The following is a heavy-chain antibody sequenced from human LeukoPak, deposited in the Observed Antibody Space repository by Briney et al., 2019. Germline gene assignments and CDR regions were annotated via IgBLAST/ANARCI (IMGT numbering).Heavy chain of an antibody. CDR1: GYSFTSYW. J-gene: IGHJ4*02. Sequence: GESLKISRKGSGYSFTSYWIGWVRQMPGKGLEWMGIIYPGDSDTRYSPSFQGQVTISADKSISTAYLQWSSLKASDTAMYYCARPYCSSTSCYGYFDYWGQGTLVTVSS. CDR2: IYPGDSDT. V-gene: IGHV5-51*01. D-gene: IGHD2-2*01. CDR3: ARPYCSSTSCYGYFDY.